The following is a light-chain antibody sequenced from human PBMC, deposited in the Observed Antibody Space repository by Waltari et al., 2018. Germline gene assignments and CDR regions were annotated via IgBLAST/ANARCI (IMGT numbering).Light chain of an antibody. CDR1: QVISSR. CDR2: KAS. CDR3: QQYNSYSRT. J-gene: IGKJ1*01. V-gene: IGKV1-5*03. Sequence: DIQMTQSPYTLSASVGHRVIITGRASQVISSRLAWYQQKPGNAPKLLIYKASSLERGVPSRFSGSGSGTEFTLTISSLQPDDFATYYCQQYNSYSRTFGQGTKVEIK.